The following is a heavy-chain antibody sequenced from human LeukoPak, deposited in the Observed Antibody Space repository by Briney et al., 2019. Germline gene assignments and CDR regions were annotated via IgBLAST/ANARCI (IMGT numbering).Heavy chain of an antibody. D-gene: IGHD3-22*01. CDR1: GGSFSGYY. CDR3: ARYYYDSRAGAFDI. Sequence: SETLSLTCAVYGGSFSGYYWSWIRQPPGKGLEWIGEINHSGSTNYNPSLKSRVTISVDTSKNQFSLKLSSVTAADTAVYYCARYYYDSRAGAFDIWGQGTMVTVSS. J-gene: IGHJ3*02. V-gene: IGHV4-34*01. CDR2: INHSGST.